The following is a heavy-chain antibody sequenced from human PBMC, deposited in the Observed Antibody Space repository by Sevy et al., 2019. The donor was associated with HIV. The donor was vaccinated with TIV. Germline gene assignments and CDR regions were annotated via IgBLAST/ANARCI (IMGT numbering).Heavy chain of an antibody. CDR2: ISAYKGNT. V-gene: IGHV1-18*04. CDR1: GYTFTSYG. D-gene: IGHD1-26*01. J-gene: IGHJ6*03. Sequence: ASVKVSCKASGYTFTSYGISWVRQAPGQGLEWMGWISAYKGNTNYAQMLQGRVTMTTDTSTSTAYMELRSLRSDDTPVYYCARGVGKNYYYYYLDVWGKGTTVTVSS. CDR3: ARGVGKNYYYYYLDV.